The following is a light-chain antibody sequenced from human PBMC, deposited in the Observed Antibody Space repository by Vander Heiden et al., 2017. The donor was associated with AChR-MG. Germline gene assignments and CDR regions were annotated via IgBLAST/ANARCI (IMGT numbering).Light chain of an antibody. V-gene: IGLV1-40*01. CDR2: GNS. CDR3: QSYDSSLRGGV. J-gene: IGLJ3*02. Sequence: QSVLTQPPSVSGAPGQRVTISCTGSSPTIGAGYDVHWYQQLPGTAPKLLIYGNSNRPSGVPDRFSGSKSGTSASLAITGLQAEDEADYYCQSYDSSLRGGVFGGGTKLTVL. CDR1: SPTIGAGYD.